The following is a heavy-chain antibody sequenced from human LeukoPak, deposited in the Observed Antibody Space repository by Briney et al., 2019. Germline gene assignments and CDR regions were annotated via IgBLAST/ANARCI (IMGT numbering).Heavy chain of an antibody. D-gene: IGHD3-16*02. CDR3: AKDGGYDYVWGSYRSDYFDY. CDR2: ISSSSSYI. V-gene: IGHV3-21*01. Sequence: GGSLRLSCAASGFTFSSYSMNWVRQAPGKGLEWVSSISSSSSYIYYADSVKGRFTISRDNSKNTLYLQMNSLRAEDTAVYYCAKDGGYDYVWGSYRSDYFDYWGQGTLVTVSS. CDR1: GFTFSSYS. J-gene: IGHJ4*02.